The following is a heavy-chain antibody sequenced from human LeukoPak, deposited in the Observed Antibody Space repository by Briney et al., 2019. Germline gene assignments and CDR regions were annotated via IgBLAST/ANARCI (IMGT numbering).Heavy chain of an antibody. CDR1: GYTFSDYY. D-gene: IGHD6-13*01. J-gene: IGHJ4*02. CDR2: INPNSGDT. Sequence: ASVKVSCKASGYTFSDYYMHWVRQAPGQGLQRVGWINPNSGDTHYAQMFQGRVTMTRDTSINTAYMELRRVRSDDTAVYYCAKSAQYSSAWFTGSFDYWGQGTLVTVSS. V-gene: IGHV1-2*02. CDR3: AKSAQYSSAWFTGSFDY.